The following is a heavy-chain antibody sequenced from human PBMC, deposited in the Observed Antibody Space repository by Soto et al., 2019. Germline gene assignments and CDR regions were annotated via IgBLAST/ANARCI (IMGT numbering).Heavy chain of an antibody. D-gene: IGHD5-12*01. CDR3: ARAGYSGYDSAFDI. CDR2: IYYSGST. V-gene: IGHV4-31*03. Sequence: SEPLSLTCTVDYGSISIGGYYWSWIRQHPGKGMEWIGYIYYSGSTYYNPSLKSRVNISVDTSKNQFSLKLSSVTAADTAVYYCARAGYSGYDSAFDIWGQGKTVTVS. J-gene: IGHJ3*02. CDR1: YGSISIGGYY.